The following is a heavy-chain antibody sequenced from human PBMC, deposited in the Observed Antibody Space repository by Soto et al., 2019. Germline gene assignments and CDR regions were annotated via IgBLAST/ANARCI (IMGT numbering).Heavy chain of an antibody. CDR2: IRDSGHST. CDR1: GFNFRTYS. CDR3: ARVKAQILSSGWYGGDDI. Sequence: GGSLRLSSTASGFNFRTYSMTWVRQAPGKGLEWVSTIRDSGHSTHYADSVRGRFAISRDNSKNTLFLQMNSLRAEDTAVYYCARVKAQILSSGWYGGDDIWGQGTMVTVSS. V-gene: IGHV3-23*01. J-gene: IGHJ3*02. D-gene: IGHD6-19*01.